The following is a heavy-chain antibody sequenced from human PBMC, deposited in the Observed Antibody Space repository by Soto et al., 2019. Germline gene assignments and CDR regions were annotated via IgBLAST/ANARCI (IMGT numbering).Heavy chain of an antibody. Sequence: SLRLSCAASGGTFDDFGMRWIRQAPGKGLEWVSGISWNSGSIGYADSVKGRFTISRANAKNSLYLQMNSLRAEDTALYYCAKDHAAAGVRGEPGAFDIWGQGTMVTVSS. CDR3: AKDHAAAGVRGEPGAFDI. D-gene: IGHD6-25*01. V-gene: IGHV3-9*01. CDR1: GGTFDDFG. CDR2: ISWNSGSI. J-gene: IGHJ3*02.